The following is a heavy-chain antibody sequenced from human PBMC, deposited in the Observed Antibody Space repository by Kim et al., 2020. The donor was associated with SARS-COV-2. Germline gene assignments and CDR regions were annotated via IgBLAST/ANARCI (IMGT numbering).Heavy chain of an antibody. CDR3: ARDLLVDDY. D-gene: IGHD2-8*02. V-gene: IGHV4-38-2*02. J-gene: IGHJ4*02. Sequence: SETLSLTCTVSGYSISSGYYWGWIRQPPGKGLEWIGSIYHSGSTYYNPSLKSRVTISVDTSKNQFSLKLSSVTAADTAVYYCARDLLVDDYWGQGTLVTVSS. CDR1: GYSISSGYY. CDR2: IYHSGST.